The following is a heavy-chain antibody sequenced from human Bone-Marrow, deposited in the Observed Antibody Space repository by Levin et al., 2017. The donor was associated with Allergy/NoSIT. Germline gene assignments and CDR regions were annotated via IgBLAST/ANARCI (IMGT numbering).Heavy chain of an antibody. CDR1: GFTFSSYG. J-gene: IGHJ6*02. CDR2: IWSDGDGE. V-gene: IGHV3-33*06. CDR3: AKVATTDTFFYYYAMDV. D-gene: IGHD4-17*01. Sequence: GESLKISCEASGFTFSSYGMHWVRQAPGKGLEWVAVIWSDGDGEFYADAVKGRFTISRDNSKNTLYLQMNSLRVEDTAVYFCAKVATTDTFFYYYAMDVWGQGTTVTVSS.